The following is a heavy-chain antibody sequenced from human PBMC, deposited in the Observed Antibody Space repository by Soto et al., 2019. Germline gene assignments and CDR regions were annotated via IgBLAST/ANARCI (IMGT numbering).Heavy chain of an antibody. CDR1: GYSISSGYY. CDR3: AMTVLRFLEWLLSGWFGP. CDR2: IYHSGST. Sequence: SETLSLTCAVSGYSISSGYYWGWIRQPPGKGLEWIGSIYHSGSTYYNPSLKSRVTISVDTSKNQSPLKLSSVTAADTAVYYCAMTVLRFLEWLLSGWFGPWGQGTLVTVSS. V-gene: IGHV4-38-2*01. J-gene: IGHJ5*02. D-gene: IGHD3-3*01.